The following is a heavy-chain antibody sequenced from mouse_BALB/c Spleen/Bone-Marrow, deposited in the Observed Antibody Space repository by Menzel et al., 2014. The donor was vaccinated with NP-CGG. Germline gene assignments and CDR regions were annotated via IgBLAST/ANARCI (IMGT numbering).Heavy chain of an antibody. CDR1: GYSITSGYS. J-gene: IGHJ1*01. CDR2: INYSGST. V-gene: IGHV3-1*02. D-gene: IGHD1-2*01. Sequence: VQLKQSGPDLVKPSQSLSLPFTVTGYSITSGYSWHWIRQFPGNKLEWMGYINYSGSTNYNPSLKSRISITRDTSKNQFFLQLNSVTTEDTAMYCCARRASLLGWYFDVWGAGTTVTVSS. CDR3: ARRASLLGWYFDV.